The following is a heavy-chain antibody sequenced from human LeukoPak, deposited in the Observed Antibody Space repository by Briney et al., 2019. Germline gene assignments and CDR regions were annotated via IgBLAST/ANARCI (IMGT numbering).Heavy chain of an antibody. CDR3: AREVAAAGTPMSG. CDR1: GYTFTSYE. Sequence: GASVKVSCKASGYTFTSYEINWVRQATGQGLEWMGWMNPNSGNTGYAQKFQGRVTMTRNTSISTAYMELSSLRSEDTAVYYCAREVAAAGTPMSGWGQGTLVTVSS. V-gene: IGHV1-8*01. J-gene: IGHJ4*02. D-gene: IGHD6-13*01. CDR2: MNPNSGNT.